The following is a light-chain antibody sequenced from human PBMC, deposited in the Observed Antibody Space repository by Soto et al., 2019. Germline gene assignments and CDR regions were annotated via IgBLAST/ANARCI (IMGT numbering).Light chain of an antibody. CDR3: QQYSNWPET. V-gene: IGKV3-15*01. CDR1: QSVSSN. CDR2: DAS. J-gene: IGKJ1*01. Sequence: EIVMTQSPATLSVSPGERATLSCRASQSVSSNLAWYQQKVGQAPRVLIYDASTRATGIPGRFSGSGSGTEFTLTISSLQSEDFAVYYCQQYSNWPETFGQGTKVDIK.